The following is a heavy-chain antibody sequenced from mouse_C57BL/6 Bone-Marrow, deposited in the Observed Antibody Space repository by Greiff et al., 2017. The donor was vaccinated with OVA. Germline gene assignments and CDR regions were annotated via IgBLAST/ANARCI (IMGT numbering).Heavy chain of an antibody. J-gene: IGHJ4*01. CDR1: GYAFSSSW. V-gene: IGHV1-82*01. Sequence: VQLQQSGPELVKPGASVKISCKASGYAFSSSWMNWVKQRPGKGLEWIGRIYPGDGDTNYNGKLKGKATLTADKSSSTAYMQLSSLTSEDSAVYFCAINDYDVNAMDDWGQGTSVTVSS. CDR2: IYPGDGDT. CDR3: AINDYDVNAMDD. D-gene: IGHD2-4*01.